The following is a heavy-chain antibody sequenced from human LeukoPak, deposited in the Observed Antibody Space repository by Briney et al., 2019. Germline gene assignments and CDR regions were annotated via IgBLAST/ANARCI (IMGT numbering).Heavy chain of an antibody. D-gene: IGHD5-12*01. CDR1: GGSISSYQ. J-gene: IGHJ4*02. CDR2: IYYSGST. Sequence: AETLSLTCTVSGGSISSYQWSWIRQPPGKGLEWIGNIYYSGSTNYNPSLKSRVTISVDTSKNQFSLKLSSVTAADTAVYYCAREGGYDQIDYWGQGTLVTVSS. V-gene: IGHV4-59*01. CDR3: AREGGYDQIDY.